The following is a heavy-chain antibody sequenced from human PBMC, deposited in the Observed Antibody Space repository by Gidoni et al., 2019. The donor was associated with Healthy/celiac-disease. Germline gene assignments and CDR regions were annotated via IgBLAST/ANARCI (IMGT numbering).Heavy chain of an antibody. D-gene: IGHD1-7*01. Sequence: EVQLVESGGGLVKPGGSLRLSCAASGFTFSNAWLSWVRQAPGKGLEWVGRIRSKTDGGTTDYAAPVKGRFTISRDDSKNTLYLQMNSLKTEDTAVYYCTTEELRYAFDIWGQGTMVTVSS. CDR1: GFTFSNAW. J-gene: IGHJ3*02. V-gene: IGHV3-15*01. CDR3: TTEELRYAFDI. CDR2: IRSKTDGGTT.